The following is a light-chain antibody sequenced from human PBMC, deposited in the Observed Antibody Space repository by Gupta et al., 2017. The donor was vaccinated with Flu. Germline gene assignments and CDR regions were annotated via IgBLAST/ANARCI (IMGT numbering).Light chain of an antibody. CDR1: QNINNF. J-gene: IGKJ5*01. V-gene: IGKV3-11*01. CDR3: KKERIT. CDR2: DAS. Sequence: EILLTQSPVTLSLSPGDTAILSCRASQNINNFLAWYQHKPGQAPRLLIFDASNRATGIPARFSGSGSGTDFTLTISSLEPEDFGIYYCKKERITFGQGTRLEIK.